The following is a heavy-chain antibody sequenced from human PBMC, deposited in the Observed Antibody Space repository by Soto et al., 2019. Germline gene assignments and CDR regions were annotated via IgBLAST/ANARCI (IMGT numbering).Heavy chain of an antibody. CDR1: GFIVSSNY. Sequence: EVQLVESGGGLVQPGGSLRLSCAASGFIVSSNYMSWVRQAPRKGLEWVSVIYSGGSTYYADSVKGRFTISRDNSKNTLYLQMNSLRAEDTAVYYSERVIRPTLYDILTGYSDYWGQGTLVTVSS. CDR2: IYSGGST. V-gene: IGHV3-66*01. J-gene: IGHJ4*02. CDR3: ERVIRPTLYDILTGYSDY. D-gene: IGHD3-9*01.